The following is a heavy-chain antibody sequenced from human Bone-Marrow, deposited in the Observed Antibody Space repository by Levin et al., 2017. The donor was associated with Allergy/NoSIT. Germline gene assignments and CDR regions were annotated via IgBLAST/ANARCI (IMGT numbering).Heavy chain of an antibody. CDR2: VSWYGGST. CDR3: AKAMEASSLFDY. CDR1: GFTFDASA. Sequence: PGGSLRLSCVASGFTFDASALHWVRQAPGKGLEWVSLVSWYGGSTYYADSVKGRFSISRANSKNSLYLHMNSLRPEDTALYYCAKAMEASSLFDYWGQGTLVTVSS. D-gene: IGHD3-16*02. J-gene: IGHJ4*02. V-gene: IGHV3-43D*03.